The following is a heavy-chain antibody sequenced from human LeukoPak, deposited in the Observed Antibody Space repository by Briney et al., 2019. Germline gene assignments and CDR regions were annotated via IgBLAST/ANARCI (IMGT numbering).Heavy chain of an antibody. Sequence: SQTLSLTCAISGDSVSSNSAAWNWIRQSPSRGLEWLGRTYYRPKWYNDYAVSVKGRITINPDTSKNQFSLQLNSVTPEDTAVYYCARYSGSQKNLDYWGQGTLVTVSS. V-gene: IGHV6-1*01. CDR1: GDSVSSNSAA. CDR2: TYYRPKWYN. CDR3: ARYSGSQKNLDY. J-gene: IGHJ4*02. D-gene: IGHD1-26*01.